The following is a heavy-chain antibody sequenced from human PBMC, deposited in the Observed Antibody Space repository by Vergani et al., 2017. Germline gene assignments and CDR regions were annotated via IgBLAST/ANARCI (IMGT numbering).Heavy chain of an antibody. Sequence: QVQLVQSGGGVVQPGGSLRLSCVASGFTFNRYGMQWVRQAPGKGLEWVAYVLFDGSNEYYADSVKGRFIVSRDNSNDALYLQMNSPRTDDTAVYYCARDLAYCHEGSCALWGQGSVVTVSS. CDR1: GFTFNRYG. J-gene: IGHJ4*02. CDR2: VLFDGSNE. CDR3: ARDLAYCHEGSCAL. V-gene: IGHV3-30*02. D-gene: IGHD2-15*01.